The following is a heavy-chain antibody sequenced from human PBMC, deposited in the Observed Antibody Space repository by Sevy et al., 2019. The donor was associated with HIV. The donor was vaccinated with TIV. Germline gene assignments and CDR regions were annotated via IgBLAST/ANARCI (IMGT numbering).Heavy chain of an antibody. D-gene: IGHD4-17*01. V-gene: IGHV4-31*03. CDR1: GGSISSGGYY. Sequence: SETLSLTCTVSGGSISSGGYYWSWIRQYPGKGLEWIGYIYYSGSTYYNPSLKSRVTISVDTSKNQFSLKLSSVTAADTAVYYCARDRGTVTSYFDYWGQGTLVTVSS. CDR2: IYYSGST. CDR3: ARDRGTVTSYFDY. J-gene: IGHJ4*02.